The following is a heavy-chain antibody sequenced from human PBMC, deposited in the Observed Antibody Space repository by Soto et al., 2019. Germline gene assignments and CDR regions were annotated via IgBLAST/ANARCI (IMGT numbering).Heavy chain of an antibody. CDR3: PKWGHYGSENYMFLYNWFDP. D-gene: IGHD3-10*01. J-gene: IGHJ5*02. V-gene: IGHV3-53*01. CDR2: IYSGGDV. Sequence: VQLVDSGGGLIQPGGSLRLSCAASGFTVRSSHMGWVRQTPRKGLEWVSVIYSGGDVHYAVSVKGRFTISRDNSKNTIYLKMRNLRAEDTARYQCPKWGHYGSENYMFLYNWFDPWGQGTLVTVSS. CDR1: GFTVRSSH.